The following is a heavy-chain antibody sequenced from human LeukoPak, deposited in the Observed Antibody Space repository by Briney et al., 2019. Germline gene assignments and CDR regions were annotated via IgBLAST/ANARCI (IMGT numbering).Heavy chain of an antibody. CDR1: GDSIRTSNYY. V-gene: IGHV4-39*01. CDR2: VYYSRST. Sequence: SETLSLTCAVSGDSIRTSNYYWAWIRQPPGRGLEWIGTVYYSRSTYYNPSLKSRVTISVDTSKNQFSLKLSSVTAADTAIFYCARHTKEQLYSYFDYWGQGILVTVSS. J-gene: IGHJ4*02. CDR3: ARHTKEQLYSYFDY. D-gene: IGHD2-8*01.